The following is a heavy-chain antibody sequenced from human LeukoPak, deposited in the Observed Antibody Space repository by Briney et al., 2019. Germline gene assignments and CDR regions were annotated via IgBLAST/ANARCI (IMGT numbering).Heavy chain of an antibody. Sequence: GASVKVSCKASGYTFTSYGISWVRQAPGQGLEWMGWISAYNGNTNYAQKLQGRVTMTTDTSTSTAYMELRSLRSDDTAIYYCAEDRGTYYDSSDYYFFGYYFDYWGQGTLVSVSS. J-gene: IGHJ4*02. CDR2: ISAYNGNT. CDR3: AEDRGTYYDSSDYYFFGYYFDY. D-gene: IGHD3-22*01. CDR1: GYTFTSYG. V-gene: IGHV1-18*01.